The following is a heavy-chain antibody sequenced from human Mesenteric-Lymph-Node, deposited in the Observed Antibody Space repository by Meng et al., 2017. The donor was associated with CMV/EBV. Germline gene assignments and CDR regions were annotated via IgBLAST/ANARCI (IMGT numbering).Heavy chain of an antibody. J-gene: IGHJ4*02. V-gene: IGHV1-18*04. D-gene: IGHD4-11*01. CDR1: GYTFDSYG. CDR2: INIFNGDK. Sequence: KASGYTFDSYGVNWVRRAPEHGLEWIGWINIFNGDKGYAQMFQGRVIMNRDISTSTAYLEVRSLKSDDTAVYYCARGGSDYSNHVDYWGQGTLVTVSS. CDR3: ARGGSDYSNHVDY.